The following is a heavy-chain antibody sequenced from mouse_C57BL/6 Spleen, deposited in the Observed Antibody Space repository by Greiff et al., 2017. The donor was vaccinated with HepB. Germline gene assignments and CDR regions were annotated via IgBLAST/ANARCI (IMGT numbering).Heavy chain of an antibody. CDR3: TTITTVVATRTDFDY. J-gene: IGHJ2*01. D-gene: IGHD1-1*01. CDR2: IDPEDGDT. Sequence: VQLQQSGAELVRPGASVKLSCTASGFNIKDYYMHWVKQRPEQGLEWIGRIDPEDGDTEYAPKFHGKATMTADTSSNTAYLQLSSLTSEDTAVYYCTTITTVVATRTDFDYWGQGTTLTVSS. CDR1: GFNIKDYY. V-gene: IGHV14-1*01.